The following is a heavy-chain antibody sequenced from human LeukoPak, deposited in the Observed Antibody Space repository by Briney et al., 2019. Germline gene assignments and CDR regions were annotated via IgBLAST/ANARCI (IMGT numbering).Heavy chain of an antibody. Sequence: GASVKVSFKVSGYTLTELSMHWVRQAPGKGLEWMGGFDPEDGGTIYAQKFQGRVTMTEDTSTDTAYMELSSLRSEDTAVYYCATVAAFGGVIAMYYFDYWGQGTLVTVSS. CDR3: ATVAAFGGVIAMYYFDY. J-gene: IGHJ4*02. CDR1: GYTLTELS. V-gene: IGHV1-24*01. CDR2: FDPEDGGT. D-gene: IGHD3-16*02.